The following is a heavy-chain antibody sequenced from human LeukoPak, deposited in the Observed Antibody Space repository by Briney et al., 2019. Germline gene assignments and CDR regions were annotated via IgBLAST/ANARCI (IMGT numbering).Heavy chain of an antibody. V-gene: IGHV4-34*01. CDR2: VNPSGST. D-gene: IGHD3-10*01. Sequence: PSETLSLTRAVYGGSSSGYYWSWIRQPPRKGLEWIGEVNPSGSTNYNPSLKSRVTISVDTSKNQFSLKLSSVTAADTAVYYWASEGNYYGSGSLDAFDIWGQGTMVTVSS. CDR3: ASEGNYYGSGSLDAFDI. CDR1: GGSSSGYY. J-gene: IGHJ3*02.